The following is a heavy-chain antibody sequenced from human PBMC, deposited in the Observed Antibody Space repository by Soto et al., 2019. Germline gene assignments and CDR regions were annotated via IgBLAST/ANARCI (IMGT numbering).Heavy chain of an antibody. Sequence: GGSLRLSCAASGFTFSSYDMHWVRQATGKGLEWVSAIGTAGDTYYTVSVKGRFTISRENAKNSLYLQMNSLRAGETAVYYCARDGSGSYHXWGQGTLVTVSX. V-gene: IGHV3-13*01. CDR1: GFTFSSYD. D-gene: IGHD1-26*01. CDR2: IGTAGDT. CDR3: ARDGSGSYHX. J-gene: IGHJ4*02.